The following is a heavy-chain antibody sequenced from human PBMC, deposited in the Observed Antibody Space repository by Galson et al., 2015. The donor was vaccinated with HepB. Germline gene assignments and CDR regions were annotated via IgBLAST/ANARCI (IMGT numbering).Heavy chain of an antibody. D-gene: IGHD1-26*01. CDR1: GFSLSTSGVG. CDR2: IYWDDDK. CDR3: AHRRGSGSYFDY. J-gene: IGHJ4*02. V-gene: IGHV2-5*02. Sequence: PALVKPTQTLTLTCTFSGFSLSTSGVGVGWIRQPPGKALEWLELIYWDDDKRYSPSLKSRLTITKDTSKNQVVLTMTNMDPVDTATYYCAHRRGSGSYFDYWGQGTLVTVSS.